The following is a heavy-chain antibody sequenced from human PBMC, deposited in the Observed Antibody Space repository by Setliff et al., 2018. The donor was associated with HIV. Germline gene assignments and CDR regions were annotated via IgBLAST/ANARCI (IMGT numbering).Heavy chain of an antibody. J-gene: IGHJ4*02. CDR2: IFNSGRTV. D-gene: IGHD3-10*01. Sequence: GGSLRLSCAASGFTFSNYYMSWIRQAPGKGLEWVSYIFNSGRTVFYADSVKGRFTISRDNAKSSLYLQMNSLRAEDTAVYYCARTRDMVRGVIIHLEYWGRGTLVTVSS. V-gene: IGHV3-11*01. CDR1: GFTFSNYY. CDR3: ARTRDMVRGVIIHLEY.